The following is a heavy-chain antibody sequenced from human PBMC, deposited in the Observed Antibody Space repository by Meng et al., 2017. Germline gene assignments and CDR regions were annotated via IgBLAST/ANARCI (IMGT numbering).Heavy chain of an antibody. CDR2: INTITGNP. J-gene: IGHJ4*02. Sequence: QVQLGPFVSELKRPGASAKVSCKTTGYTFTSYAINWVRQAPGQGLEWMGWINTITGNPTYAQGFTGRFVFSLDTSVSTAYLQISSLKAEDTAVYYCAREGRVDFDYWGQGTLVTVSS. CDR1: GYTFTSYA. V-gene: IGHV7-4-1*02. CDR3: AREGRVDFDY. D-gene: IGHD1-26*01.